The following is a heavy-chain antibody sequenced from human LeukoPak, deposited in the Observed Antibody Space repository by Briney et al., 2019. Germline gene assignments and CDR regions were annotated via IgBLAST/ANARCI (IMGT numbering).Heavy chain of an antibody. CDR2: ISGSGGST. Sequence: PGGSLRLSCGASGFTFSTYWMGWVRQTPEKGLEWVSAISGSGGSTYYADSVKGRFTISRDNSKNTLYLQMNSLRAEDTAVYYCAKKTSYVLHDYGDYGDYWGQGTLVTVSS. J-gene: IGHJ4*02. CDR1: GFTFSTYW. D-gene: IGHD4-17*01. CDR3: AKKTSYVLHDYGDYGDY. V-gene: IGHV3-23*01.